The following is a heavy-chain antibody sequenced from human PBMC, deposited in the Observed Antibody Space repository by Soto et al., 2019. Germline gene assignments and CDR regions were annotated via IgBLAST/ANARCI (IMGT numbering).Heavy chain of an antibody. J-gene: IGHJ6*03. Sequence: GSLRLSCAASGFTFSSYSMNWVRQAPGKGLEWVSSISSSSSYIYYADSVKGRFTISRDNAKNSLYLQMNSLRAEDTAVYYCARWTYYDFWSGYLNYYYYMDVWGKGTTVTVSS. CDR2: ISSSSSYI. D-gene: IGHD3-3*01. CDR1: GFTFSSYS. CDR3: ARWTYYDFWSGYLNYYYYMDV. V-gene: IGHV3-21*01.